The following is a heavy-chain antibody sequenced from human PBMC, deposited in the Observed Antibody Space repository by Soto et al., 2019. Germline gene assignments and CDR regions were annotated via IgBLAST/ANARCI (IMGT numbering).Heavy chain of an antibody. CDR3: AKDLGWFGESTTRHYYYYYMDV. D-gene: IGHD3-10*01. V-gene: IGHV3-23*01. Sequence: GGSLRLSCAASGFTFSSYAMSWVRQAPGKGLEWVSAISGSGGSTYYADSVKGRFTISRDNSKNTLYLQMNSLRAEDTAVYYCAKDLGWFGESTTRHYYYYYMDVWGKGTTVTVSS. CDR1: GFTFSSYA. CDR2: ISGSGGST. J-gene: IGHJ6*03.